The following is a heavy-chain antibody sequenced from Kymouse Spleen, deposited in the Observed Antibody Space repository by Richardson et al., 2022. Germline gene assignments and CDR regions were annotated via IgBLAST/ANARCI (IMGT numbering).Heavy chain of an antibody. D-gene: IGHD6-6*01. CDR3: ARHPSSSSSNYYGMDV. V-gene: IGHV4-39*01. Sequence: QLQLQESGPGLVKPSETLSLTCTVSGGSISSSSYYWGWIRQPPGKGLEWIGSIYYSGSTYYNPSLKSRVTISVDTSKNQFSLKLSSVTAADTAVYYCARHPSSSSSNYYGMDVWGQGTTVTVSS. J-gene: IGHJ6*02. CDR1: GGSISSSSYY. CDR2: IYYSGST.